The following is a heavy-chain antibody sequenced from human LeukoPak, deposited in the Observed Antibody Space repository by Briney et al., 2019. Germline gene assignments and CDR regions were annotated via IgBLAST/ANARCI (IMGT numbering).Heavy chain of an antibody. J-gene: IGHJ4*02. Sequence: GESLKISRKGSGYSFTSYWIGWVRQMPGKGLEWMGIIYPGDSDTRYSPSFQGQVTISADKSISTAYLQWSSLKASDTAMYYCARGDDSSGYYPGGYFDYWGQGTLVTVSS. CDR3: ARGDDSSGYYPGGYFDY. V-gene: IGHV5-51*01. CDR1: GYSFTSYW. CDR2: IYPGDSDT. D-gene: IGHD3-22*01.